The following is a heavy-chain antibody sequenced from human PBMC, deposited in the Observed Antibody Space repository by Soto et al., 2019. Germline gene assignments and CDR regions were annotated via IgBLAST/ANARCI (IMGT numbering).Heavy chain of an antibody. CDR3: ARFTLGSGSYLDY. CDR2: IYYSGST. CDR1: GGSISNRDYY. J-gene: IGHJ4*02. D-gene: IGHD3-10*01. Sequence: SETLSLTCTVSGGSISNRDYYWGWIRQPPGKGLEWIGRIYYSGSTYYDPSLKSRVTISVDTSKNQFSLKLSSVTAADTAVYYCARFTLGSGSYLDYWGRGTLVTVSS. V-gene: IGHV4-39*01.